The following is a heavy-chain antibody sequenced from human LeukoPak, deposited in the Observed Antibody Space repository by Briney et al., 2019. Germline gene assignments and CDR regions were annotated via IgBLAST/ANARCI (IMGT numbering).Heavy chain of an antibody. J-gene: IGHJ4*02. V-gene: IGHV4-39*01. Sequence: PSETLSLTCTVSGGSISSSSFHWGRIRQPPGKGLECFGYIFYGGSTYYNPSLKSRVTISVDTSKNQFSLKLSSVTGADTAVYYCAKSDSLTAPFDYWGQGTLVTVSS. CDR3: AKSDSLTAPFDY. CDR1: GGSISSSSFH. D-gene: IGHD5-18*01. CDR2: IFYGGST.